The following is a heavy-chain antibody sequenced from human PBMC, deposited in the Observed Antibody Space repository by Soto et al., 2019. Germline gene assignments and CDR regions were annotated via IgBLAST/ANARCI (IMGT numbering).Heavy chain of an antibody. D-gene: IGHD2-8*02. Sequence: ASVKVSCKVSGYTLTELSLHWVRQAPGKGLEWMGGFDPEDGETIYAQKFQGRVTMTEDTSTDTAYMELSSLRSEDTAVYYCATPLLVLGAFDIWGQGTMVTVSS. V-gene: IGHV1-24*01. CDR1: GYTLTELS. J-gene: IGHJ3*02. CDR2: FDPEDGET. CDR3: ATPLLVLGAFDI.